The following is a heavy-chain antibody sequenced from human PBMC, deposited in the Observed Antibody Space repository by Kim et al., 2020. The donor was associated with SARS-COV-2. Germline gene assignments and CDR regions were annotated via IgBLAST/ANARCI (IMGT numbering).Heavy chain of an antibody. CDR3: ARGWAREGVTTSPLHY. Sequence: GGSLRLSCAASGFTFNYYWMSWVRQVPGKGLEWVAIIKQDGSEKYYVDSVKGRFTISRDNAKNSLYLQMNSLRAEDTAVYYCARGWAREGVTTSPLHYWGQGTLVTVSS. V-gene: IGHV3-7*01. CDR2: IKQDGSEK. CDR1: GFTFNYYW. J-gene: IGHJ4*02. D-gene: IGHD4-17*01.